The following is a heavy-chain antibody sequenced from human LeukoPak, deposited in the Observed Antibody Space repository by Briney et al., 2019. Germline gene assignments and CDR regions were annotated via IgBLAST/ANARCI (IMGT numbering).Heavy chain of an antibody. CDR2: ISSSSSYI. CDR1: GFTFSSYS. J-gene: IGHJ5*02. Sequence: PGGSLRLSCAASGFTFSSYSMNWVRQAPGRGLEWVSSISSSSSYIYYADSVKGRFTISRDNAKNSLYLQMNSLRAEDTAVYYCARDYRGIFNWLDPWGQGTLVTVSS. CDR3: ARDYRGIFNWLDP. D-gene: IGHD3-10*01. V-gene: IGHV3-21*01.